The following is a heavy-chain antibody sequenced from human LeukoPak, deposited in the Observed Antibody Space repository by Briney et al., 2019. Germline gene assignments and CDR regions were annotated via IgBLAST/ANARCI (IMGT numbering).Heavy chain of an antibody. D-gene: IGHD3-3*01. Sequence: GGYLRLSCAVSGFTFSSYSMNWVRQAPGKGLEWVSCISSSSSYIYYADSVKGRFTISRDDAKNSLYLQMNSLRAEDTAVYYCARDPVEGLFDGFYYGMDVWGKGTTVTVSS. V-gene: IGHV3-21*01. CDR2: ISSSSSYI. CDR1: GFTFSSYS. CDR3: ARDPVEGLFDGFYYGMDV. J-gene: IGHJ6*04.